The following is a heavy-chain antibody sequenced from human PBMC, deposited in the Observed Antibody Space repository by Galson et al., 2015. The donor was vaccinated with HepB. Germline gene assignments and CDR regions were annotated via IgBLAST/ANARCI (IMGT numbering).Heavy chain of an antibody. J-gene: IGHJ4*02. D-gene: IGHD1-1*01. V-gene: IGHV3-23*01. CDR1: GFPFRNYA. Sequence: SLRLSCASSGFPFRNYAMSLARLAPGRGLEWVSSISGSGGNTDYADSVKGRFTISRDNSRNSLYLLMNSLRVEDTAVYYCVKYPVLQLWPRGAYFDYWGQGALVTVSS. CDR2: ISGSGGNT. CDR3: VKYPVLQLWPRGAYFDY.